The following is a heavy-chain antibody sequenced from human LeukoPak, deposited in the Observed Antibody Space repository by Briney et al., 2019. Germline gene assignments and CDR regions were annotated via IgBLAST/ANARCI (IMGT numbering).Heavy chain of an antibody. CDR3: ARDLFGAWTWDY. Sequence: GASVTLSFKTSGYTFTSCLIHWIRQAPGQGCEWVAKIHPGDGDRDYAQRFQGRVTIASDSSTTTVYMELTGLTSEDTAVYYCARDLFGAWTWDYWGQGTLITVSS. J-gene: IGHJ4*02. D-gene: IGHD2-21*02. CDR1: GYTFTSCL. CDR2: IHPGDGDR. V-gene: IGHV1-46*01.